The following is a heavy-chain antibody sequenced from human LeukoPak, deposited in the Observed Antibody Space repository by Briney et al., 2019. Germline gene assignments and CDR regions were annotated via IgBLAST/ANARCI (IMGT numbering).Heavy chain of an antibody. J-gene: IGHJ5*02. CDR1: GGSISSSNW. CDR2: IYHSGST. CDR3: ARDRIAERNWFDP. D-gene: IGHD6-13*01. Sequence: SETLSLTCAVSGGSISSSNWWSWVRQPPGKGLEWIGEIYHSGSTNYNPSLKSRVTISVDKSKNQFSLKLSSVTAADTAVYYCARDRIAERNWFDPWGQGTLVTVSS. V-gene: IGHV4-4*02.